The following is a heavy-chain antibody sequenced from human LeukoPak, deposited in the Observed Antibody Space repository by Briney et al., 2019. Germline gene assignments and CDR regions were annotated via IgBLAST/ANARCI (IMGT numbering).Heavy chain of an antibody. J-gene: IGHJ3*02. CDR2: INHSGST. CDR1: GGSFSGYY. Sequence: ETLSLTCAVYGGSFSGYYWSWIRQPPGKGLEWIGEINHSGSTNYNPSLKSRVTISLDTSRNQFSLKLNSVTAADTAVYYCAKSNGSGLVDIWGQGTMVTVSS. D-gene: IGHD3-10*01. CDR3: AKSNGSGLVDI. V-gene: IGHV4-34*01.